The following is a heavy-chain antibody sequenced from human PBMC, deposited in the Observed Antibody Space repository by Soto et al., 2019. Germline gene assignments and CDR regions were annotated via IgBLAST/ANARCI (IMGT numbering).Heavy chain of an antibody. J-gene: IGHJ4*02. CDR1: GGSISSSSFH. V-gene: IGHV4-39*07. CDR2: IYYSGST. CDR3: ARVAVAGTRFDY. Sequence: LSLTCTVSGGSISSSSFHWSWIRQPPGKGLEWIGSIYYSGSTYYSPSLKSRVTISVDKSKNQFSLKLSSVTAADTAVYYCARVAVAGTRFDYWGQGTLVTVSS. D-gene: IGHD6-19*01.